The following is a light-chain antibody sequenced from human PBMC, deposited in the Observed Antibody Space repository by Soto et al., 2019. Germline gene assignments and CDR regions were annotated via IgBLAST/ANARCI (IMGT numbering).Light chain of an antibody. CDR2: GNS. V-gene: IGLV1-40*01. J-gene: IGLJ2*01. Sequence: QSVLTQPPSVSGAPGQRVTISCTGSSSNIGAGYDVHWYQQLPGTAPKLLIYGNSNRPSGVPDRFSGSKSGTSASLAITGLQAEDEAHYYCQSYDSSSRVFGGGTKLTVL. CDR3: QSYDSSSRV. CDR1: SSNIGAGYD.